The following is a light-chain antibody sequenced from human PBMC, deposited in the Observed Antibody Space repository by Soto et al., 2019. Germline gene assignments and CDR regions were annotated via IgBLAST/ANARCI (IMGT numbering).Light chain of an antibody. CDR3: SSYTTTSTYV. Sequence: QSVLTQPASVSGSPGQSITISCTGTSSDVGSYNYVSWYQQHPGKAPKFMIYDVSNRPSGVSYRFSGSKSGNTASLTISGLQAEDEADYYCSSYTTTSTYVFGTGTKVTVL. V-gene: IGLV2-14*01. CDR2: DVS. J-gene: IGLJ1*01. CDR1: SSDVGSYNY.